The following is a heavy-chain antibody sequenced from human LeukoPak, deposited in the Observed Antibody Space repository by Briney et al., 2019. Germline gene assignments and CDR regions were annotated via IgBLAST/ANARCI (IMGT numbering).Heavy chain of an antibody. CDR2: ISWNSGSI. Sequence: GRSLRLSCAASGFTFDDYAMHWVRQAPGKGLEWVSGISWNSGSIGYADSVKGRFTISRDNAKNSLYLQMNSLRAEDTALYYCAKDIQNYYCYMDVWGKGTTVTVSS. J-gene: IGHJ6*03. CDR3: AKDIQNYYCYMDV. V-gene: IGHV3-9*01. CDR1: GFTFDDYA.